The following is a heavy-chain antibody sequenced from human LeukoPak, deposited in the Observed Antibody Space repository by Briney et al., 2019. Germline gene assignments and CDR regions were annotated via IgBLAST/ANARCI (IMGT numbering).Heavy chain of an antibody. J-gene: IGHJ3*02. CDR3: ARDSPGLVSKDAFDI. D-gene: IGHD3/OR15-3a*01. Sequence: ASVKVSCKASGGTFSSYAISWVRQAPGQGLEWMGWISAYNGNTNYAQKLQGRVTMTTDTSTSTAYMELRSLRSDDTAVYYCARDSPGLVSKDAFDIWGQGTMVTVSS. CDR2: ISAYNGNT. CDR1: GGTFSSYA. V-gene: IGHV1-18*01.